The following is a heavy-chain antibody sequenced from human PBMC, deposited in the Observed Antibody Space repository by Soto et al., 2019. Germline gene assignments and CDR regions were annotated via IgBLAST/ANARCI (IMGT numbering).Heavy chain of an antibody. CDR2: ISGSGGST. Sequence: EVQLLESGGGLVQPGGSLRLSCAASGFTFSSYAMSWVRQAPGKGLEWVSAISGSGGSTYYADSVKGRFTISRDNSKNTLYLQMNSLRAEDTAVYYCAKGGPKALPYYYYGMDVWSQGTTVTVSS. CDR1: GFTFSSYA. V-gene: IGHV3-23*01. J-gene: IGHJ6*02. CDR3: AKGGPKALPYYYYGMDV.